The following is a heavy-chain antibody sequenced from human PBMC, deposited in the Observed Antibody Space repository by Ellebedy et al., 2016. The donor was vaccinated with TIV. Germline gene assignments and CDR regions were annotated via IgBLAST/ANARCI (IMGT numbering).Heavy chain of an antibody. Sequence: MPSETLSLTCTVSGGSISSYYWSWIRQLPGKGLEWIGYIYYSGSTYYNPSLRTRVTMSVDTSKNQFSLRLSSVTAADTAVYYCARDGWAATGTRWFDPWGQGTLVTVSS. D-gene: IGHD6-13*01. CDR3: ARDGWAATGTRWFDP. J-gene: IGHJ5*02. CDR1: GGSISSYY. CDR2: IYYSGST. V-gene: IGHV4-59*06.